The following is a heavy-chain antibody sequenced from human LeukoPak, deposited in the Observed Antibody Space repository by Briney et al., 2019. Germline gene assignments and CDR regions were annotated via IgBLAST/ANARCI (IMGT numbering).Heavy chain of an antibody. CDR2: IYYTGST. CDR1: GGSINYYY. V-gene: IGHV4-59*13. J-gene: IGHJ6*02. CDR3: ARYHPTGSSLDV. Sequence: SETLSLTCNVSGGSINYYYWSWIRQPPGKGLEWIGHIYYTGSTNYNPPLKSRVTISIDTSKNQFSLKLTSVTATDTAVYFCARYHPTGSSLDVWGQGTTVTVSS. D-gene: IGHD1-1*01.